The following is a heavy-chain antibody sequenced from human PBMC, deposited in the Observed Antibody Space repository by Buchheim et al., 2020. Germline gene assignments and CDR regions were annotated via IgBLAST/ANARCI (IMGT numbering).Heavy chain of an antibody. CDR3: ATGNGHGMDV. CDR1: GFTFSSYW. V-gene: IGHV3-74*03. D-gene: IGHD2-8*01. Sequence: EVQVVESGGGIVQPGGFLRLSCAASGFTFSSYWMHWVRQAPGKGLVWVSRINSDGSSTKYADSVKGRFTMSRDNAKNTPYLQMNSLRAEDTAMYYCATGNGHGMDVWGQGTT. J-gene: IGHJ6*02. CDR2: INSDGSST.